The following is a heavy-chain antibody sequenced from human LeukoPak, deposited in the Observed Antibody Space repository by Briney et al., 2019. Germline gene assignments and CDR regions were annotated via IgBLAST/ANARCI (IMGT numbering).Heavy chain of an antibody. J-gene: IGHJ6*02. CDR2: INPNSGGT. V-gene: IGHV1-2*06. D-gene: IGHD1-26*01. CDR3: ARVRSYSGSYSAYYYGMDV. Sequence: ASVKVSCKASGYTFTGYYMHWVRQAPGQGLEWMGRINPNSGGTNYAQKFQGRVTMTRDTSFSTAYMELSRLRSDDTAVYYCARVRSYSGSYSAYYYGMDVWGQGTTVTVSS. CDR1: GYTFTGYY.